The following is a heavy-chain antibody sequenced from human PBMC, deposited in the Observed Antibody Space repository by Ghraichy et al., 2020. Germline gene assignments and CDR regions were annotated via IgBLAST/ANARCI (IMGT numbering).Heavy chain of an antibody. CDR2: ISGSGGFT. J-gene: IGHJ1*01. D-gene: IGHD4-17*01. CDR3: TKVPTMTKYFQD. CDR1: GFTFSHFG. V-gene: IGHV3-23*01. Sequence: GGSLRLSCATSGFTFSHFGMSWVRQAPGKGLEWVSFISGSGGFTYYVDSVRGRFTISRDNSKDTVYLQMNNLTAADTAIYYCTKVPTMTKYFQDWGQGTLVAVSS.